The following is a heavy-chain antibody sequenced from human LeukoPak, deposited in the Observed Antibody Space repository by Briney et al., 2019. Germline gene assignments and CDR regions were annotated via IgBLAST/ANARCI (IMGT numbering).Heavy chain of an antibody. V-gene: IGHV1-2*02. CDR2: INPNSGGT. CDR3: ARGFHGDYYFDY. Sequence: ASVKVSCKASGYTLTGYYMHWVRQAPGQGLEWMGWINPNSGGTKYVQKFQGRVSMTRDPSISTAYMELSRLRSDDTAVYYCARGFHGDYYFDYWGQGTQVTVSS. D-gene: IGHD4-17*01. J-gene: IGHJ4*02. CDR1: GYTLTGYY.